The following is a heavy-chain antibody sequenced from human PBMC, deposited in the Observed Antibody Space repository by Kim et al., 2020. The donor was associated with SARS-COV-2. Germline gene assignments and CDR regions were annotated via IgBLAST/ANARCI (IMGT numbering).Heavy chain of an antibody. CDR3: ARADEYGGNSFDY. Sequence: GGSLRLSCAASGFTFSSYGMHWVRQAPGKGLEWVAVIWYDGSNKYYADSVKGRFTISRDNSKNTLYLQMNSLRAEDTAVYYCARADEYGGNSFDYWGQGTLVTVSS. CDR2: IWYDGSNK. J-gene: IGHJ4*02. V-gene: IGHV3-33*01. D-gene: IGHD4-17*01. CDR1: GFTFSSYG.